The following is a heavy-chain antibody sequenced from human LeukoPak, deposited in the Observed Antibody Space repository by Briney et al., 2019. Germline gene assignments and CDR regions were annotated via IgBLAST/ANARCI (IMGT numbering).Heavy chain of an antibody. CDR3: ARAMGSSVYYYDSSGYYFDY. D-gene: IGHD3-22*01. Sequence: GASVKVSCKASGYTFTSYGISWVRQAPGQGLEWMGWISAYNGNTNYAQKLQGRVTMTTDTSTSTAYMELRSLRSDDTAVYYCARAMGSSVYYYDSSGYYFDYWGQGTLVTVSS. CDR1: GYTFTSYG. V-gene: IGHV1-18*01. J-gene: IGHJ4*02. CDR2: ISAYNGNT.